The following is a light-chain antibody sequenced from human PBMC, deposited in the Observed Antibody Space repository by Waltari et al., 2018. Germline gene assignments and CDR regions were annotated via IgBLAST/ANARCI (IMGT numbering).Light chain of an antibody. CDR2: WAS. V-gene: IGKV4-1*01. Sequence: DIVMTQSADSLAVSLGERGTSTCKSSQSVLDSSNEKKHLSWYQQKPGQPPKLLIYWASTRDSSVPARFSGSGADTDYTLTISNRQTEDVELYYSQQYYNTPVTFGPGTKVDIK. J-gene: IGKJ3*01. CDR1: QSVLDSSNEKKH. CDR3: QQYYNTPVT.